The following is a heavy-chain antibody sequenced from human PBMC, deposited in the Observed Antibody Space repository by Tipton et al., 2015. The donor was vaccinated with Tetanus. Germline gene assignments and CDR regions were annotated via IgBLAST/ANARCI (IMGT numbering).Heavy chain of an antibody. CDR2: VSGSGLGS. D-gene: IGHD6-13*01. CDR1: GFTFNTYA. CDR3: ARGHSSSWFHVWFDP. V-gene: IGHV3-23*01. Sequence: SLRLSCAASGFTFNTYAMSWVRQAPGKGLEWVSSVSGSGLGSYYADSVKDRFTISRDSSNNTVYLQMNSLRAEDTAIYYCARGHSSSWFHVWFDPWGQGTLVSVSS. J-gene: IGHJ5*02.